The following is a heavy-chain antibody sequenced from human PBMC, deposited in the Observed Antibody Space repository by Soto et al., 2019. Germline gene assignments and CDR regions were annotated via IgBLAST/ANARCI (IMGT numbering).Heavy chain of an antibody. CDR1: GGSISSGGYS. D-gene: IGHD4-17*01. Sequence: QLQLQESGSGLVKPSQTLSLTCAVSGGSISSGGYSWSWIRQPPGKGLEWIGYIYHSGSTYYNPSLKSRVTIAVDRSKNQFSLQMSSVTAANTAVYYCARGVEDAYGDYHYFDYRGKGHLVTVSS. CDR3: ARGVEDAYGDYHYFDY. V-gene: IGHV4-30-2*01. J-gene: IGHJ4*02. CDR2: IYHSGST.